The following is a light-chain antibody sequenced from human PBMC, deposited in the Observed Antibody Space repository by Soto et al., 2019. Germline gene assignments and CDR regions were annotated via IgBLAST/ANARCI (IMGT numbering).Light chain of an antibody. Sequence: QSALTQPRSVSGSPGQSVTISCTGTSSDVGLYNYVSWYQQHPGKAPKLMIYEVSNRPSGVSNRFSGSKSGNTASLTISGLQAEDEADYYCSSYTSSTTLVVFGGGTKVTVL. CDR2: EVS. V-gene: IGLV2-14*01. J-gene: IGLJ2*01. CDR1: SSDVGLYNY. CDR3: SSYTSSTTLVV.